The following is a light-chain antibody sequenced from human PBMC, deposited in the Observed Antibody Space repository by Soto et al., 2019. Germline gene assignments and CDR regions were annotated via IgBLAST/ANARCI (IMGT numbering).Light chain of an antibody. J-gene: IGKJ5*01. V-gene: IGKV3-11*01. Sequence: ERVLTQSPATLSLSPGERATLSFRASQSVSSYLAWYQQKPGQAPRLLIYDASNRATGIPARFSGSGSGTDFTLTISSLEPEDFAVYYCQKRSNWPINCGQGTRREIK. CDR1: QSVSSY. CDR2: DAS. CDR3: QKRSNWPIN.